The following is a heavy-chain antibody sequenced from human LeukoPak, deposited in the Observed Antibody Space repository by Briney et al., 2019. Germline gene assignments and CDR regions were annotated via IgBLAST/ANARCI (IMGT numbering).Heavy chain of an antibody. CDR2: INGNGVT. V-gene: IGHV4-4*07. CDR3: VRDELRTTYRFSWDP. J-gene: IGHJ5*02. CDR1: GGSIGFYF. Sequence: SETLSLTCTVSGGSIGFYFWSWIRQSAGKGLEWTGRINGNGVTNYNPSLKSRVTMSVDTSKSQFSLNLRSVIAADTSVYYCVRDELRTTYRFSWDPWGQGILVTV. D-gene: IGHD3-16*02.